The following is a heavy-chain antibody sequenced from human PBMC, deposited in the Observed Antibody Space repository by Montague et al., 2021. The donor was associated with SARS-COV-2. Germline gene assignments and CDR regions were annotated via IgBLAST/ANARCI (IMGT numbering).Heavy chain of an antibody. V-gene: IGHV3-23*01. CDR3: LNYHGSGSYGDF. J-gene: IGHJ4*02. D-gene: IGHD3-10*01. CDR1: GFTFSSYA. Sequence: SLRLSCAASGFTFSSYAMSWVRQAPGKGLEWVSAISGSGGSTYYXDSVKGRFTISRDNSKNTLYLQMSSLRAEDTAVYFCLNYHGSGSYGDFWGQGTLVTVSP. CDR2: ISGSGGST.